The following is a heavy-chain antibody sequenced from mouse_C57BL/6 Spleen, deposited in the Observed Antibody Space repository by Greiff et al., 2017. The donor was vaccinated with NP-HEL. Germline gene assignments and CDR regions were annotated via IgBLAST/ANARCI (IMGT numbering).Heavy chain of an antibody. V-gene: IGHV1-85*01. Sequence: QVQLQQSGPELVKPGASVKLSCKASGYTFTSYDINWVKPRPGQGLEWIGWISPRDGSTKYNEKFKGKATLTVDTSSSTAYMVLHSLTSEDSAVYFCATGSDDYWGHGTTLTVSS. CDR2: ISPRDGST. CDR1: GYTFTSYD. CDR3: ATGSDDY. D-gene: IGHD4-1*01. J-gene: IGHJ2*01.